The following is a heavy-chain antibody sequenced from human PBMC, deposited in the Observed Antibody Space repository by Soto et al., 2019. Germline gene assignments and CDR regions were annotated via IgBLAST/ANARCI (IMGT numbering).Heavy chain of an antibody. D-gene: IGHD6-19*01. V-gene: IGHV1-3*01. Sequence: AALHVSWDAFASAFPRYYLPCGRHDHGQRLEWMGWINVGNGKTKYSQKFQGRVTITRDTSASTAYMELSSLTSEDTAVYYCARDVQSLLTNGFDPWGQG. CDR1: ASAFPRYY. J-gene: IGHJ5*02. CDR3: ARDVQSLLTNGFDP. CDR2: INVGNGKT.